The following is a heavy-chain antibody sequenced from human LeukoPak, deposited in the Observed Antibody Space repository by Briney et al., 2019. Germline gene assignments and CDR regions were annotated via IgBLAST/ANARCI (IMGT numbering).Heavy chain of an antibody. CDR2: IIYSGGAT. V-gene: IGHV3-23*01. CDR3: AKDGLYYDGSEHVYYFDS. Sequence: GGSLRLPCAASGFTFSRSAMTWVRQGPGTGLEFVASIIYSGGATYYADSVKGRFTISRDNSKNTLYLQMNSLRAEDTALYYCAKDGLYYDGSEHVYYFDSWGQGTLVTVSS. D-gene: IGHD3-22*01. J-gene: IGHJ4*02. CDR1: GFTFSRSA.